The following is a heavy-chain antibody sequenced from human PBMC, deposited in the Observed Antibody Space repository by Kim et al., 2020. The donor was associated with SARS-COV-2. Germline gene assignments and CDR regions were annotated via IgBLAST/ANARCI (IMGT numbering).Heavy chain of an antibody. CDR1: GFIFGRYT. CDR3: VREARYSRLSSGDYYDY. Sequence: GSLRLSCVASGFIFGRYTMNWVRQAPGKGLEWVSSLSSNSAYVYYADSLAGRLSISRDNARDTLFLQMDRLRAEDTGVYYCVREARYSRLSSGDYYDYWGKGTLVTVSS. D-gene: IGHD6-19*01. CDR2: LSSNSAYV. V-gene: IGHV3-21*03. J-gene: IGHJ4*02.